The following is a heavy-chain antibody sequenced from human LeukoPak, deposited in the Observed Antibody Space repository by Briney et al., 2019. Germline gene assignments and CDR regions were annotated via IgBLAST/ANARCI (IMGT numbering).Heavy chain of an antibody. V-gene: IGHV1-2*02. CDR1: GYTFTGYY. J-gene: IGHJ5*02. D-gene: IGHD5-24*01. CDR2: INPNSGGT. Sequence: ASVKVSCKASGYTFTGYYMHCVRQAPGQGLEWMGWINPNSGGTNYAQKIQGRVTMTRDTSISTAYMELSRLRSDDTAVYYCARSLRDAYNFDPWGQGTPVTVSS. CDR3: ARSLRDAYNFDP.